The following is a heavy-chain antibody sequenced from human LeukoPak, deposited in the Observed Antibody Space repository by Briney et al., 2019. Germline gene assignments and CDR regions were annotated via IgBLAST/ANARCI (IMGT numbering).Heavy chain of an antibody. D-gene: IGHD6-19*01. CDR3: ARSRSSGWYVAHGVGDSDYYMDV. V-gene: IGHV3-30*04. J-gene: IGHJ6*03. Sequence: PGGSLRLSCAASRFNFNSYAMHWVRQAPGKGLEWVAVISYDGGDKSYADSVKGRFTISRDNSKNTLFLQMSSLRAEDTAVYFCARSRSSGWYVAHGVGDSDYYMDVWGKGTTVTVSS. CDR2: ISYDGGDK. CDR1: RFNFNSYA.